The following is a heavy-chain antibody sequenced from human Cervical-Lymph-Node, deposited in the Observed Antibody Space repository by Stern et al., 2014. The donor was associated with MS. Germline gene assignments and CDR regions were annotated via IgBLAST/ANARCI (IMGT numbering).Heavy chain of an antibody. CDR3: ARDPGGFDP. V-gene: IGHV1-18*01. CDR1: GYTFISSDFG. Sequence: VQLVESGPEVKKPGASVKVSCKTSGYTFISSDFGISWVRQAPGQGLEWVGWIRPHNGDTNYAQKFQGRVIVTTDTSTSTAYMELRSLRSDDTAVYFCARDPGGFDPWGQGTLVTVSS. D-gene: IGHD3-16*01. CDR2: IRPHNGDT. J-gene: IGHJ5*02.